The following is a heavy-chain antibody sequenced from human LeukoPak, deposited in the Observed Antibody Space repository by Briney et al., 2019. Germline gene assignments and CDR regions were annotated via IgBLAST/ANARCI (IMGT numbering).Heavy chain of an antibody. CDR3: ARISTRGDYYYLDV. J-gene: IGHJ6*03. D-gene: IGHD2-2*01. CDR2: IYYSGST. CDR1: GGSISSSSYY. Sequence: PSETLSLTCTVSGGSISSSSYYWGWIRQPPGKGLEWVGSIYYSGSTYYNPSLKSRVTISVDTSKNQFSLKLSSVTAADTAVYYCARISTRGDYYYLDVWGKGTTVTVSS. V-gene: IGHV4-39*01.